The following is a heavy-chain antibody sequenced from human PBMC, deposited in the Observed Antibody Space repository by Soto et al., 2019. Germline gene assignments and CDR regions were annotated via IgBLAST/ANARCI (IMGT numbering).Heavy chain of an antibody. CDR2: ISYDGSNK. J-gene: IGHJ6*02. V-gene: IGHV3-30-3*01. D-gene: IGHD3-10*01. CDR1: GFTFSSYA. CDR3: ARDPTMLYGSGSHYAYYYGMDV. Sequence: QVQLVESGGGVVQPGRSLRLSCAASGFTFSSYAMHWVRQAPGKGLEWVAVISYDGSNKYYADSVKGRFTISRDNSKNTLYLQMNSVRAEDTAVYYCARDPTMLYGSGSHYAYYYGMDVWGQGTTVTVSS.